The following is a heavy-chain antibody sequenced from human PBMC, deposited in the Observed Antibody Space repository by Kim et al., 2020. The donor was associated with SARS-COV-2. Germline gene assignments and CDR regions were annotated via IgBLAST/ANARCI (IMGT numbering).Heavy chain of an antibody. V-gene: IGHV4-39*01. J-gene: IGHJ4*02. D-gene: IGHD2-2*02. Sequence: SETLSLTCNVSGGSISNKLYYWDWIRQPPGKGLEWIANIYYNGNTYYNSSLKSRLTISVDSSRNQFSLKLSSVTAADTAVYYCARRRQTGEGGRGYIDYWGQGTLVTLPA. CDR3: ARRRQTGEGGRGYIDY. CDR2: IYYNGNT. CDR1: GGSISNKLYY.